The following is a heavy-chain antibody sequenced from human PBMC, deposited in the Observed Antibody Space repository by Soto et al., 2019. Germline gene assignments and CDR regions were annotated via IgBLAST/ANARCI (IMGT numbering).Heavy chain of an antibody. Sequence: PSETLSLTCTISGASMSSGGYYWGWIRQPPGKGLEWIGSIYYSGNTYYNPSLKSRATISVDTSKNHFSLRLSSLTAADTAVYYCARGVVEYNCFDPWGQGTLVTVSS. CDR2: IYYSGNT. V-gene: IGHV4-39*02. J-gene: IGHJ5*02. CDR1: GASMSSGGYY. D-gene: IGHD2-15*01. CDR3: ARGVVEYNCFDP.